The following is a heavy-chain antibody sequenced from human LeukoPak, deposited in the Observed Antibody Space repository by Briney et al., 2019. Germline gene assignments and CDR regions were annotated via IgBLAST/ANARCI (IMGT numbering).Heavy chain of an antibody. CDR1: GFTFSSYS. Sequence: GGSLRLSCAASGFTFSSYSMNWVRQAPGKGLEWVSSISTTSSYIYYADSVKGRFTISRDNAKNSLYLQMNGLRAEDTAVYYCARDDIRYYYGSGRNGDYGMDVWGQGTTVTVSS. D-gene: IGHD3-10*01. CDR3: ARDDIRYYYGSGRNGDYGMDV. CDR2: ISTTSSYI. J-gene: IGHJ6*02. V-gene: IGHV3-21*01.